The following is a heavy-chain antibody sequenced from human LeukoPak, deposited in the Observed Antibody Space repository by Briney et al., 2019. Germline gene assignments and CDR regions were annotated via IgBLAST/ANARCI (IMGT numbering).Heavy chain of an antibody. CDR1: GLSFSDYY. D-gene: IGHD3-22*01. Sequence: GGSLRLSCVAYGLSFSDYYTSWIRQSPGGGREWISYIIWSSRELYYAHSVKGRFTISRDNANNSLYLQMNSLSAEETAVYYCARSIGYYYTMDVWGQGTTVTVSS. J-gene: IGHJ6*02. V-gene: IGHV3-11*01. CDR2: IIWSSREL. CDR3: ARSIGYYYTMDV.